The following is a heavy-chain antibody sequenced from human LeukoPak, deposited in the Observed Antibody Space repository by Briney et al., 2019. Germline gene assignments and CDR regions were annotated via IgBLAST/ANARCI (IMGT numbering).Heavy chain of an antibody. Sequence: PGGSLRLSCAASGFTFSSSAMSWVRQAPGRGLEWVSGIRGSADNIYYADSVKGRFTISRDNSKNTLYLQMNSLRAEDTAVYYCAKDKQQLVPQYFQHWGQGTLVTVSS. CDR3: AKDKQQLVPQYFQH. CDR2: IRGSADNI. V-gene: IGHV3-23*01. CDR1: GFTFSSSA. D-gene: IGHD6-13*01. J-gene: IGHJ1*01.